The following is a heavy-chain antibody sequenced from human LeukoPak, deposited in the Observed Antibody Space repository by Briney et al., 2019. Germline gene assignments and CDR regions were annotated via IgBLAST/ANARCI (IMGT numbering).Heavy chain of an antibody. D-gene: IGHD5-24*01. CDR3: ARELREEMGPEVETDAFDI. CDR1: GYTYISYG. V-gene: IGHV1-18*01. J-gene: IGHJ3*02. CDR2: ISAHNGDT. Sequence: GASMTVSFKASGYTYISYGISGVRQAPGQGLAWMGWISAHNGDTNYAQKFQGRVTMTTDTSTSTIYMELRSLRSDDTAVYYCARELREEMGPEVETDAFDIWGQGTVVTVSS.